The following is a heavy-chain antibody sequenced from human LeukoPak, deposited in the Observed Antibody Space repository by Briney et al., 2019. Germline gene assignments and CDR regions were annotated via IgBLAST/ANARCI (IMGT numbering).Heavy chain of an antibody. CDR3: AKDLRICAGDCRDAFDI. J-gene: IGHJ3*02. V-gene: IGHV3-23*01. CDR2: LSGSGGST. D-gene: IGHD2-21*02. Sequence: GGSLRLSCAASGFSLSNFGMSWVRQAPGKGLGWVSGLSGSGGSTYYPDSVKGRFTISRDNSKNTLYLQMNSLSAEDTAVYYCAKDLRICAGDCRDAFDIWGQGTTVIVSP. CDR1: GFSLSNFG.